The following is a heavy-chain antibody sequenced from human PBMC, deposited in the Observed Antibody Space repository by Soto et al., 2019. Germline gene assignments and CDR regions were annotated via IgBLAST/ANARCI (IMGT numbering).Heavy chain of an antibody. V-gene: IGHV3-30-3*01. J-gene: IGHJ4*02. CDR2: MSYDGANT. Sequence: QVHLVESVGGVVQPGRSLRLSCAASGFTFRSYAIHWVRQAPGKGLEWVTVMSYDGANTYYADSVKGRFTISRDDSKDTLYLQMSGLKTEDTAVYYCARVGKPFWQLGRPFTYFDSWGQGTLVTVSS. CDR1: GFTFRSYA. D-gene: IGHD6-13*01. CDR3: ARVGKPFWQLGRPFTYFDS.